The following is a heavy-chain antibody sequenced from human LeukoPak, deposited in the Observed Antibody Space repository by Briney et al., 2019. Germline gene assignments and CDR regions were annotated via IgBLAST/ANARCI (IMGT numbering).Heavy chain of an antibody. CDR1: GIPFSDYY. CDR2: ISSSSSYT. V-gene: IGHV3-11*03. J-gene: IGHJ4*02. Sequence: PGGSLRLSCVDSGIPFSDYYMNWIRQAPGKGLEWISYISSSSSYTDYADSVKGRFTISRDNAKSTLYLQMNSLRLEDTAVYFCAAGTAADFWGQGTLVTVSS. D-gene: IGHD6-13*01. CDR3: AAGTAADF.